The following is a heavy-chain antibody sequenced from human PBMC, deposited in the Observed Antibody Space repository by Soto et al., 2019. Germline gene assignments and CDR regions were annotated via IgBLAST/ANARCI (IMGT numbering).Heavy chain of an antibody. CDR1: GYSISSGYY. J-gene: IGHJ4*02. D-gene: IGHD5-18*01. CDR3: ARVAGGYSYGTHFDY. CDR2: IYHSGST. V-gene: IGHV4-38-2*01. Sequence: SETLSLTCAVSGYSISSGYYWGWIRQPPGKGLEWVGSIYHSGSTYYNPSLKSRVTISVDTSKNQFSLKLSSVTAADTAVYYCARVAGGYSYGTHFDYWGQGTQVTVSS.